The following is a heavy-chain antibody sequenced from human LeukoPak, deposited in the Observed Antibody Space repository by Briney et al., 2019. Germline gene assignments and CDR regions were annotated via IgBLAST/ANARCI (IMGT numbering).Heavy chain of an antibody. D-gene: IGHD2-2*01. CDR2: IYYSGST. Sequence: SETLSLTCTVSGGSISSSSYYWGWIRQPPGKGLEWIGSIYYSGSTYYNPSLKSRVTISVDTSKNQFSLELSSVTAADTAVYYCTRSVVVPAAPRLWGQGTLVTVSS. V-gene: IGHV4-39*01. J-gene: IGHJ4*02. CDR3: TRSVVVPAAPRL. CDR1: GGSISSSSYY.